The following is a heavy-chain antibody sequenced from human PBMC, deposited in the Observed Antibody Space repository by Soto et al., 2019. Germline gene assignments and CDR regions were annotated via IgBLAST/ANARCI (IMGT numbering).Heavy chain of an antibody. J-gene: IGHJ3*02. CDR3: AKRSIITGGAFDM. V-gene: IGHV3-23*01. CDR2: ITATGGST. D-gene: IGHD3-3*02. CDR1: GFMFRDYP. Sequence: EVQLLESGGGFVQPGGSLRLSCVVSGFMFRDYPMGWVRQAPGKGLEWVSAITATGGSTFYADSVKGRFTISRDNSINTLYLQMNYLRVEDSAVYSCAKRSIITGGAFDMWGQGTMVTVSS.